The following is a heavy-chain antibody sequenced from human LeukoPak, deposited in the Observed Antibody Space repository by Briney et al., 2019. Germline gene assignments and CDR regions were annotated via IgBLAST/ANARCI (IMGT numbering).Heavy chain of an antibody. CDR3: ARARSGTYEAFDI. D-gene: IGHD1-26*01. J-gene: IGHJ3*02. V-gene: IGHV1-2*02. CDR1: GYTFTGYY. Sequence: ASVKVSCKASGYTFTGYYIHWVRQAPGQGLEWMGWIIPNSGGTHYAQKFQGRVTMTRDTSISTAYMELSSLRSDDTAVYYCARARSGTYEAFDIWGQGTMVTVSS. CDR2: IIPNSGGT.